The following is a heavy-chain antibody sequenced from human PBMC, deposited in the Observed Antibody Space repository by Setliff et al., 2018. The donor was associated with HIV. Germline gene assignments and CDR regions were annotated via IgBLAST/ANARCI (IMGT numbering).Heavy chain of an antibody. J-gene: IGHJ6*02. CDR1: GFIFSDHV. CDR2: IRHDGSNK. CDR3: ARKLRPGHGMDV. V-gene: IGHV3-30*02. Sequence: GGSLRLSCAASGFIFSDHVMHWVRQAPGKGLEWVAFIRHDGSNKYYADSVKGRFSISRDNAENSLYLQMSSLRAEDTAVYYCARKLRPGHGMDVWGQGTTVTVSS. D-gene: IGHD3-10*01.